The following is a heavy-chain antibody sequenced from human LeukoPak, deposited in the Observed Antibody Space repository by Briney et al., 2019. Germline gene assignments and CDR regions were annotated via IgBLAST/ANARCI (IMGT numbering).Heavy chain of an antibody. J-gene: IGHJ4*02. V-gene: IGHV3-48*01. D-gene: IGHD2-2*02. CDR3: AQPLALPAAIGYYFDY. CDR1: GFTFSSYS. Sequence: GGSLRLSCAASGFTFSSYSMNWVRQAPGKGLEWVSYISSSSSTIYYADSVKGRFTISRDNSKNTLYLQMNSLRAGDAAVYYCAQPLALPAAIGYYFDYWGQGTLVTVSS. CDR2: ISSSSSTI.